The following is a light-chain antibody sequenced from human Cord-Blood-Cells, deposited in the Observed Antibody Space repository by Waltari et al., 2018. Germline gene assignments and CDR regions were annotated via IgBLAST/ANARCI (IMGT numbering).Light chain of an antibody. CDR2: DAS. Sequence: EIVLTQSPATLSLSPGEIATLSCRASPSVSSDLAWYQQKPGQAPRLLIYDASNRATGIPARFSGSGSGTDFTLTISSLEPEDFAVYYCQQRSNWPLTFGGGTKVEIK. V-gene: IGKV3-11*01. CDR3: QQRSNWPLT. CDR1: PSVSSD. J-gene: IGKJ4*01.